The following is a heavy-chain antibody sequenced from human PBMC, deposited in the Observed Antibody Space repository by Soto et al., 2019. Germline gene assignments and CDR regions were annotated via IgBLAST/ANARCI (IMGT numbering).Heavy chain of an antibody. Sequence: SETLSLTCTVSGDSISSGYWNWIRQPPGKTLEWIGYIYNSGSYNYNPSLKSRVTIMRDTSKNQFSLTLTSVTAADTAVYYCARDLPSDYWGQGIQVTVSS. J-gene: IGHJ4*02. CDR3: ARDLPSDY. V-gene: IGHV4-59*01. CDR1: GDSISSGY. CDR2: IYNSGSY.